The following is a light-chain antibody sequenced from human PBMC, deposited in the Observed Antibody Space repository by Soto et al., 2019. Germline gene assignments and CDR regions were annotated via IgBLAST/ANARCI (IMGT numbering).Light chain of an antibody. Sequence: EIGMTQSPSTLSVSPGERATLSCRASQSVNSNVAWYQQRPGQAPRLLIYGASIRATGIPARFSGSGSGTEFTLSISSLQSEDFAFYYCQQSTNWPLTFAQGTKVDIK. J-gene: IGKJ1*01. CDR1: QSVNSN. CDR2: GAS. V-gene: IGKV3-15*01. CDR3: QQSTNWPLT.